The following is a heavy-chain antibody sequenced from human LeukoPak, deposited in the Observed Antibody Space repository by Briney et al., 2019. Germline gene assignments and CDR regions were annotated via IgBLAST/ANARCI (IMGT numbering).Heavy chain of an antibody. V-gene: IGHV4-61*02. CDR2: IHTSGST. CDR1: GGSISSGSYY. J-gene: IGHJ4*02. D-gene: IGHD3-22*01. Sequence: PSETLSLTCTVSGGSISSGSYYWSWIRQPAGKGLEWIGRIHTSGSTNYNPSLKSRVTMSVDTSKNQFSLKLRSVTAADTAVYYCASEYYYDTSGYYSLAYWGQGNLVTVSS. CDR3: ASEYYYDTSGYYSLAY.